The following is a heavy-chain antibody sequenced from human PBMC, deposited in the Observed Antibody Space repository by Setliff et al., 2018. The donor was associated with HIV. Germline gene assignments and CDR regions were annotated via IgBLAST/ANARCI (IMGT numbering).Heavy chain of an antibody. J-gene: IGHJ4*02. V-gene: IGHV3-43*01. CDR1: GFSFDDYT. D-gene: IGHD6-19*01. CDR2: ISWDGDIT. CDR3: ARDINSKSISVAFDN. Sequence: RLSCAASGFSFDDYTIHWIRQTPGKGLEWVSLISWDGDITYYADSVKGRFTISRDNSENSLSLQMSSLRIEDSAFYYCARDINSKSISVAFDNWGPGTQVTVSS.